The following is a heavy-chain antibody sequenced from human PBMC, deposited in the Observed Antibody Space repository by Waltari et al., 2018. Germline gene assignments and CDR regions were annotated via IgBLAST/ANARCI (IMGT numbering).Heavy chain of an antibody. CDR2: TRNKANSYTT. V-gene: IGHV3-72*01. Sequence: EVQLVEYGGGLVQPGGSLRLSCAASGFTFSDHYMDWVRQAPGKGLEWVGRTRNKANSYTTEYAASVKGRFTISRDDSKNSLYLQMNSLKTEDTAVYYCARGNYDSSGNKHDAFDIWGQGTMVTVSS. J-gene: IGHJ3*02. CDR1: GFTFSDHY. D-gene: IGHD3-22*01. CDR3: ARGNYDSSGNKHDAFDI.